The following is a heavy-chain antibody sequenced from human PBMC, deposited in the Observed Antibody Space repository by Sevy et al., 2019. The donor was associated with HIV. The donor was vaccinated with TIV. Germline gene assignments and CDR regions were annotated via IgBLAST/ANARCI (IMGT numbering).Heavy chain of an antibody. J-gene: IGHJ1*01. CDR3: AKDKYSSSWYTGDGQYFQH. CDR1: GFTFSSYA. V-gene: IGHV3-23*01. Sequence: GGSLRLSCAASGFTFSSYAMSWVRQAPGKGLEWVSAISGSGGSTYYADSVKGRFTISRDNSKNTLYLQMNSLRAEDTAVYYCAKDKYSSSWYTGDGQYFQHWGQGTLVTVSS. D-gene: IGHD6-13*01. CDR2: ISGSGGST.